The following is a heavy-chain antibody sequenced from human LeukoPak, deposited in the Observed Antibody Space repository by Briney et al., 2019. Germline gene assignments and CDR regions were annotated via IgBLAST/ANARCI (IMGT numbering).Heavy chain of an antibody. CDR3: AIVRRVLVGATGGDY. CDR2: VDPEDGET. Sequence: ASVKVSCKVSGYTFTDYYMHWVPQAPGKGLEWMGLVDPEDGETIYAEKFQGRVTITADTSTDTAYMELSSLRSEDTAVYYCAIVRRVLVGATGGDYWGQGTLVTVSS. J-gene: IGHJ4*02. V-gene: IGHV1-69-2*01. CDR1: GYTFTDYY. D-gene: IGHD1-26*01.